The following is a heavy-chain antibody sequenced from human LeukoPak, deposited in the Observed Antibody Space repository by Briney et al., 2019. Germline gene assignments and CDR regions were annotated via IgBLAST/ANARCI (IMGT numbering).Heavy chain of an antibody. CDR1: GFSFTDYY. J-gene: IGHJ4*02. CDR3: ARDPDYGDPY. D-gene: IGHD4/OR15-4a*01. Sequence: GGSLRLSCSASGFSFTDYYMSWFRLSPDKGLEWIAYITSSGATTEYADSVKGRFTISRVNAKNSLYLQMNSLRPVDTAVYYCARDPDYGDPYWGQGTLVTVSS. V-gene: IGHV3-11*01. CDR2: ITSSGATT.